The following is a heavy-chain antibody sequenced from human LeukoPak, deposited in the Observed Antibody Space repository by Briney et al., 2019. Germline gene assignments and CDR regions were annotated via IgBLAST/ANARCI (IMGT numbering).Heavy chain of an antibody. CDR3: ARGGGRFYYDSSSYGSFDY. Sequence: GESLKISCKGSGYSFTSHWIGWVRQMPGKGLEWMGIIYPGDSDTKYSPSFQRQVTISADKSISTAYLQWSSLRASDTAMYYCARGGGRFYYDSSSYGSFDYWGQGTLVTVSS. D-gene: IGHD3-22*01. V-gene: IGHV5-51*01. CDR2: IYPGDSDT. J-gene: IGHJ4*02. CDR1: GYSFTSHW.